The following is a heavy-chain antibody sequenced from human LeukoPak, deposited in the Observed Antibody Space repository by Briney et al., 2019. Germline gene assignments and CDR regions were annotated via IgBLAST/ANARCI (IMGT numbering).Heavy chain of an antibody. Sequence: GGSLRLSCAASGFTFSSYSMNWVRQAPGKGLEWVSYIGGRGSNICYADSVKGRFTISRDNAKNSVNLQMNSLRAEDTAVYYCARGSGYNYGFPDYWGQGTLVTVSS. V-gene: IGHV3-48*01. CDR3: ARGSGYNYGFPDY. J-gene: IGHJ4*02. D-gene: IGHD5-18*01. CDR1: GFTFSSYS. CDR2: IGGRGSNI.